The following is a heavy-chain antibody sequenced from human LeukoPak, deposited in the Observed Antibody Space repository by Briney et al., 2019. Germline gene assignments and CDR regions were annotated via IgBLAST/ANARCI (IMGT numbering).Heavy chain of an antibody. CDR3: ARESRVVIGDGYHVDS. D-gene: IGHD2-21*01. Sequence: PSETLPLTCFVSDVSITNYYWSWIRQPAGKGLEWIGRLYIGRGMEYNPSLKSRVTMSVDRANMQFSLRLTSVTAADTAVYYCARESRVVIGDGYHVDSWGPGTLITVSS. V-gene: IGHV4-4*07. CDR1: DVSITNYY. CDR2: LYIGRGM. J-gene: IGHJ4*02.